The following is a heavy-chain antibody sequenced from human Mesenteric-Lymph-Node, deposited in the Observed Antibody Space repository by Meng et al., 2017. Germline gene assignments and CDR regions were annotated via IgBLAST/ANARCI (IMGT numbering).Heavy chain of an antibody. CDR2: ISGSGGST. CDR3: VRDKDGYNY. Sequence: GESLKISCAASGFTFSSYAMSWVRQAPGKGLEWVSAISGSGGSTYYADSVKGRFTISRDNSKNTLYLQMNSLRAEDTAVYYCVRDKDGYNYWGQGTLVTVSS. D-gene: IGHD5-24*01. J-gene: IGHJ4*02. CDR1: GFTFSSYA. V-gene: IGHV3-23*01.